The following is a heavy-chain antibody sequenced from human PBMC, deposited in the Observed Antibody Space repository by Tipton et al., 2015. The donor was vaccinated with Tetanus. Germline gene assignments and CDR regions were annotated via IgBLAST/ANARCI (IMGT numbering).Heavy chain of an antibody. J-gene: IGHJ3*02. CDR2: IYYSGST. V-gene: IGHV4-61*01. CDR1: GGSVSSGSYY. D-gene: IGHD3-22*01. Sequence: TLSLTCTVSGGSVSSGSYYWSWIRQPPGKGLEWIGYIYYSGSTNYNPSLKSRATISVDTSKNQFSLKLSSVTAADTAVYYCAREGYYDSSGYYYKGAFDIWGQGTMVTVSS. CDR3: AREGYYDSSGYYYKGAFDI.